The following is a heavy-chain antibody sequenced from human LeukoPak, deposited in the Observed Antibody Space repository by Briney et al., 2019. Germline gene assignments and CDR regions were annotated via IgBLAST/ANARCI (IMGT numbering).Heavy chain of an antibody. D-gene: IGHD4-11*01. CDR1: GGSFSGYY. Sequence: SETLSLTCAVYGGSFSGYYWSWIRQPPGKGLEWIGEINHSGSTYYNPSLKSRVTISVDTSKNQFSLKLSSVTAADTAVYYCARLPTVGYFDYWGQGTLVTVSS. J-gene: IGHJ4*02. V-gene: IGHV4-34*01. CDR3: ARLPTVGYFDY. CDR2: INHSGST.